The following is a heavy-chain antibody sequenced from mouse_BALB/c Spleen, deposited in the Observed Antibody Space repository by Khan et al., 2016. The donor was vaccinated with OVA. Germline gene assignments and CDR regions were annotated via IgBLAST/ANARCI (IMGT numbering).Heavy chain of an antibody. J-gene: IGHJ2*01. CDR3: ARSDAGTGFDY. CDR1: GYTFTSYY. CDR2: IYPTYVDT. V-gene: IGHV1S56*01. Sequence: QVQLQQSGPELVKPGASVRISCKASGYTFTSYYIHWVRQRPGQGLEWIGWIYPTYVDTKYNEKFKDKATLTADKSSSAAYMQFSSLTSEDSAVYVCARSDAGTGFDYWGRGTTLTVSS. D-gene: IGHD4-1*01.